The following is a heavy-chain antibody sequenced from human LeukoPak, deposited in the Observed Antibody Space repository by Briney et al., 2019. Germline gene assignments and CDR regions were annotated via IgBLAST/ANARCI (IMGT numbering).Heavy chain of an antibody. D-gene: IGHD2-2*02. CDR3: AREGGGYCSSTSCYTFDY. V-gene: IGHV1-69*04. J-gene: IGHJ4*02. CDR1: GGTFSSYT. CDR2: IIPILGIA. Sequence: ASVKVSCKASGGTFSSYTTSWVRQAPGQGLEWMGRIIPILGIANYAQKFQGRVTITADKSTSTAYMELSSLRSEDTAVYYCAREGGGYCSSTSCYTFDYWGQGTLVTVSS.